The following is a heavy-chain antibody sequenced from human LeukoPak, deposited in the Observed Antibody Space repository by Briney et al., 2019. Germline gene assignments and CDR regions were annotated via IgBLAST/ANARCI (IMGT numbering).Heavy chain of an antibody. CDR2: IYPGDSDT. D-gene: IGHD2-15*01. CDR1: GYSFTSYW. V-gene: IGHV5-51*01. CDR3: ARRTLRYCSGGSCYVGDWFDP. J-gene: IGHJ5*02. Sequence: GESLKISCKGSGYSFTSYWIGWVRQMPEKGLEWMGIIYPGDSDTRYSPSFQGQVTISADKSISTAYLQWSSLKASDTAMYYCARRTLRYCSGGSCYVGDWFDPWGQGTLVTVSS.